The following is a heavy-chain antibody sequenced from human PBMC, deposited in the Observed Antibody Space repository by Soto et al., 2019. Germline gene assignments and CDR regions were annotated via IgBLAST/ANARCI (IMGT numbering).Heavy chain of an antibody. D-gene: IGHD6-19*01. V-gene: IGHV3-21*01. CDR3: ARGGYSSGYLFDY. CDR1: GFSFSTYS. CDR2: ITSSSSYI. J-gene: IGHJ4*02. Sequence: PGGSLRLSCAASGFSFSTYSMNWVRQAPGKGLEWVSSITSSSSYIYYANSVKGRFTISRDNAKNSLHLQVNSLRAEDTAVYYCARGGYSSGYLFDYWGQGTLVTVSS.